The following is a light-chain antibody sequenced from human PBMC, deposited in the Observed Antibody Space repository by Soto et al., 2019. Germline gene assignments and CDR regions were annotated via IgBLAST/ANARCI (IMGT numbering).Light chain of an antibody. Sequence: QSALTQPPPASGTPGQRVTISCSGSTSNIGSNTVNWYQLLPGTAPKLLIYINSQRPSGVPDRFSGSKSGTSASLAISGLQSEDEADYCCAAWDDSLNGYVFGTGTKVTVL. CDR1: TSNIGSNT. CDR2: INS. J-gene: IGLJ1*01. V-gene: IGLV1-44*01. CDR3: AAWDDSLNGYV.